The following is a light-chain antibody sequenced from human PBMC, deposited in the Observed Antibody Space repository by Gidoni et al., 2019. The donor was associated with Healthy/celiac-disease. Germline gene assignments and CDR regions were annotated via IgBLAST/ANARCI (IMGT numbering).Light chain of an antibody. CDR3: QQYYSTPYT. V-gene: IGKV4-1*01. CDR2: WAS. Sequence: TINCKSSQSVLYSSNNKNYLAWYQQKPGQPPKLLIYWASTRESGVPDRFSGSGSGTDFTLTISSLQAEDVAVYYCQQYYSTPYTFGQGTKLEIK. CDR1: QSVLYSSNNKNY. J-gene: IGKJ2*01.